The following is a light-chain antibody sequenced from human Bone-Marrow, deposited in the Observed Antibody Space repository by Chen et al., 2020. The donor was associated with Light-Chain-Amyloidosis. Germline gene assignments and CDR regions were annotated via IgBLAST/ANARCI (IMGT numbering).Light chain of an antibody. CDR2: GSS. V-gene: IGKV3-20*01. CDR3: QQYGTSPRT. J-gene: IGKJ4*01. CDR1: QTISSNY. Sequence: EIVLTPSPGTLSLSPGEGANLSCRASQTISSNYLTWYQQTFGQAPRLLIYGSSSRATGIPDRFTGSGSGTDFTLTINRLEPEDFAMYYCQQYGTSPRTFGGGTKVEIK.